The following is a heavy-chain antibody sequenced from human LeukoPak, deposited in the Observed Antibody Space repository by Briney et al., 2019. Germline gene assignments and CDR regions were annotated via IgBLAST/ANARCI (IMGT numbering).Heavy chain of an antibody. CDR2: IHYVGST. Sequence: SETVSLTCTVSGGSFSNYNYYWGWIRQSPGKGLEWIGSIHYVGSTYYNPSLKSRVTISVDTSKNQFSLNLSSVTAADTAVYYCARQNNFDFWSGFFDYWGLGALVTVSS. CDR3: ARQNNFDFWSGFFDY. V-gene: IGHV4-39*01. D-gene: IGHD3-3*01. J-gene: IGHJ4*02. CDR1: GGSFSNYNYY.